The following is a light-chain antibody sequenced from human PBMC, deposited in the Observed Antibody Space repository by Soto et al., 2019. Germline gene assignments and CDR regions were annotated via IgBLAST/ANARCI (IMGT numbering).Light chain of an antibody. J-gene: IGKJ1*01. CDR3: QQYESSSWT. CDR1: QSVSSW. V-gene: IGKV1-5*03. Sequence: DLQMTQSPSTLSASVGDRVTITCRASQSVSSWLAWYQQKLGKAPKLLIYKASSLESGVPSRFSGSGSGTEFTLTISSLQPDDFATYYCQQYESSSWTFGQGTKVEI. CDR2: KAS.